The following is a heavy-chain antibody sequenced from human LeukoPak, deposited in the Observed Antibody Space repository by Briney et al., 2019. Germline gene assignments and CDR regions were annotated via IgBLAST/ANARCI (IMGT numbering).Heavy chain of an antibody. V-gene: IGHV4-61*05. J-gene: IGHJ6*02. CDR1: GGSIRSSYYY. Sequence: PSETLSLTCTVSGGSIRSSYYYWGWIRQPPGKGLEWIGYIYYSGSTNYNPSLKSRVTISVDTSKNQFSLKLSSVTAADTAVYYCARAIWNVNGMDVWGQGTTVTVSS. CDR2: IYYSGST. CDR3: ARAIWNVNGMDV. D-gene: IGHD1-1*01.